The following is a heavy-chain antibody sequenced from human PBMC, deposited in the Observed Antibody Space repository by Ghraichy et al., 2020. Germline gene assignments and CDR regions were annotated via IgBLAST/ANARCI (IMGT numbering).Heavy chain of an antibody. D-gene: IGHD1-26*01. V-gene: IGHV3-21*01. Sequence: GGSLRLSCAASGFTFSSYSMNWVRQAPGKGLEWVSFISSSTYVYYADSVKGRFTVSRDNAKNSLYLQMNSLGAEDTAMFYCAREGQSYSGADFDYWGQGTLVTVSS. CDR3: AREGQSYSGADFDY. CDR2: ISSSTYV. CDR1: GFTFSSYS. J-gene: IGHJ4*02.